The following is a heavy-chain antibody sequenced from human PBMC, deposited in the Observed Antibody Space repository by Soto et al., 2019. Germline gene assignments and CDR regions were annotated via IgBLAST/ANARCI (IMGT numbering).Heavy chain of an antibody. CDR1: GFTFSSHA. CDR3: ARDEGDLYYYYMDV. Sequence: GGSLRLSCAASGFTFSSHAMHWVRQAPGKGLEYVSTISSSGGSTYYADSVKGRITISRDNSKNTLYLQMGSLRAEDMVVYYCARDEGDLYYYYMDVWGKGTTVTVSS. V-gene: IGHV3-64*02. CDR2: ISSSGGST. J-gene: IGHJ6*03. D-gene: IGHD2-21*02.